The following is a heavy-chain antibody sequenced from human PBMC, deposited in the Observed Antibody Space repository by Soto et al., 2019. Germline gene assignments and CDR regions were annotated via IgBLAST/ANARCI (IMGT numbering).Heavy chain of an antibody. Sequence: SETLSLTCTVSGGSISSGGYYWSWIRQHPGKGLEWIGYIYYSGSTYYNPSPKSRVTISVDTSKNQFSLKLSSVTAADTAVYYCARTLRDYDRPGGYYFDYWGQGTLVTVSS. D-gene: IGHD3-16*01. J-gene: IGHJ4*02. CDR3: ARTLRDYDRPGGYYFDY. CDR2: IYYSGST. V-gene: IGHV4-31*03. CDR1: GGSISSGGYY.